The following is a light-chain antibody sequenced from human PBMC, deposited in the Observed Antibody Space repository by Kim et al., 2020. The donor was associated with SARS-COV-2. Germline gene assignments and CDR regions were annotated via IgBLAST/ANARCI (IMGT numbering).Light chain of an antibody. J-gene: IGKJ1*01. V-gene: IGKV3-15*01. Sequence: SPGERATLSSRASQSVSSNVAWYQQKPGQAPRLLIYGASTRATGIPARFSGSGSGTEFTLTISSLQSEDFAVYYCQQYNNWPPWTFGQGTKVEIK. CDR2: GAS. CDR3: QQYNNWPPWT. CDR1: QSVSSN.